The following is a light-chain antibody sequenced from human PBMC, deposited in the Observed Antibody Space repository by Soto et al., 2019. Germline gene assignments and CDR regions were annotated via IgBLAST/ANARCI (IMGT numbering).Light chain of an antibody. V-gene: IGKV3D-20*01. CDR2: DAS. CDR3: QQYRTWRS. J-gene: IGKJ1*01. CDR1: HSIYNNS. Sequence: PVERAILSCGASHSIYNNSVAWYQQKPGLAPRLLLYDASNRATGIPDRFNCSGSGTDFTLTISRLESEDFAVYYCQQYRTWRSFGQGTKVDI.